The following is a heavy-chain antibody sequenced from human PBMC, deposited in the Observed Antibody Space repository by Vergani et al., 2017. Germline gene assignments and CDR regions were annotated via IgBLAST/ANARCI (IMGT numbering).Heavy chain of an antibody. J-gene: IGHJ4*02. D-gene: IGHD2-15*01. CDR3: ASKRGACRAAYCHSYDF. V-gene: IGHV4-39*01. CDR2: MGYSGST. CDR1: GDSVISTDYH. Sequence: QVQLQESGPGLVKPSETLSLTCTVSGDSVISTDYHWGWIRQPPGKGLEWIGSMGYSGSTSYNPSLESRISISFETPKNQFSLGRTSVTAADTAVYYCASKRGACRAAYCHSYDFWGPGTLVGVSS.